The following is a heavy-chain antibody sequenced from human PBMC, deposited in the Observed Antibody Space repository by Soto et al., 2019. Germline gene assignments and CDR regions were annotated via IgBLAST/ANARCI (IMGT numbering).Heavy chain of an antibody. J-gene: IGHJ4*02. CDR3: ARRTAARYCSGGSCYFDY. Sequence: CKGSGYSFTSYWIGWVRQMPGKGLEWMGIIYPGDSDTRYSPSFQGQVTISADKSISTAYLQWSSLKASDTAMYYCARRTAARYCSGGSCYFDYWGQGTLVTVSS. CDR2: IYPGDSDT. CDR1: GYSFTSYW. D-gene: IGHD2-15*01. V-gene: IGHV5-51*01.